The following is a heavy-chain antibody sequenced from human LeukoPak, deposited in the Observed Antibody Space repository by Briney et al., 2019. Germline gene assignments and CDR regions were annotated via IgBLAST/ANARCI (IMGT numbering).Heavy chain of an antibody. Sequence: GGSLRLSCAASGFTFSSYDMHWVRQATGKGLEWVSAIGTAGDTYYPGSVKGRFTISRENAKNSLYLQMNSLRARDTAVYYCAREKMVRGVIDYYYYGMDVWGQGTTVTVSS. J-gene: IGHJ6*02. V-gene: IGHV3-13*01. CDR1: GFTFSSYD. CDR3: AREKMVRGVIDYYYYGMDV. CDR2: IGTAGDT. D-gene: IGHD3-10*01.